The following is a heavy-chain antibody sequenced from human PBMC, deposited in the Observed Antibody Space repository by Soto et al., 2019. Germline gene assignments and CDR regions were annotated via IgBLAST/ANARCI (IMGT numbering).Heavy chain of an antibody. D-gene: IGHD3-10*01. CDR3: AKYYQVNYVDY. CDR1: GFTFSNYA. V-gene: IGHV3-23*01. J-gene: IGHJ4*02. Sequence: EVQLLESGGGLVQPGGSLRLSCAASGFTFSNYAMSWVRQAPGKGLEWVSTTSAGGGSTYYADSVKGRFTISRDNSKNTLYLQMNTLRAEDTAVYHCAKYYQVNYVDYWGQGTLVTVSS. CDR2: TSAGGGST.